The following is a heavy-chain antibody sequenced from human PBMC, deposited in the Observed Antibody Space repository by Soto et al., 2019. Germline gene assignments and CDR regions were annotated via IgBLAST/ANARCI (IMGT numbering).Heavy chain of an antibody. CDR2: INHSGST. Sequence: PSETLSLTCAVSGGSISSSNWWSWVRQPPGTGLEWIGEINHSGSTNYNPSLKSRVTISVDTSKNQFSLKLSSVTAADTAVYYCASYRVGHAFDIWGQGTMVTV. J-gene: IGHJ3*02. CDR3: ASYRVGHAFDI. D-gene: IGHD2-21*01. CDR1: GGSISSSNW. V-gene: IGHV4-4*02.